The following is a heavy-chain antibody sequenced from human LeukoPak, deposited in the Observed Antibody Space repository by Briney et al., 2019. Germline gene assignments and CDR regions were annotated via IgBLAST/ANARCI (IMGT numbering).Heavy chain of an antibody. CDR2: TYYRSKWYN. CDR1: GDSVSSNSAA. D-gene: IGHD6-19*01. Sequence: SQTLSLTCAISGDSVSSNSAAWNWVRQSPSRGLEWLGRTYYRSKWYNDYAVSVKSRISINPDTSKNQFSLQLHSVSPEDTAVYYCARGGWRSGGGIYCYYGMDVWGQGTTVTVSS. V-gene: IGHV6-1*01. J-gene: IGHJ6*02. CDR3: ARGGWRSGGGIYCYYGMDV.